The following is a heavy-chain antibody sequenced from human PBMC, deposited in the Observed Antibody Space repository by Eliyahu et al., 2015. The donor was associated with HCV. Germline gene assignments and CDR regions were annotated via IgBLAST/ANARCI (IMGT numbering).Heavy chain of an antibody. CDR3: ARIFCNYYDSKAPDY. CDR2: IDWDDDK. Sequence: QVTLRESGPALVKPTQTLTLTCTFSGFSLSTSGMCVSWIRQPPGKALEWLARIDWDDDKYYSPTLKTRLTISKDTSKNQVVLTMTNMDPVDTATYYCARIFCNYYDSKAPDYWGQGTLVTVSS. J-gene: IGHJ4*02. D-gene: IGHD3-22*01. V-gene: IGHV2-70*15. CDR1: GFSLSTSGMC.